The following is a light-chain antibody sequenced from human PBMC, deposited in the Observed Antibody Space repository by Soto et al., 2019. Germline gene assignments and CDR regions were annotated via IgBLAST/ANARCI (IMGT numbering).Light chain of an antibody. CDR3: QQYNSYPWT. Sequence: DIQMTRSPSTLSASVGDRVTITCRASQSISSWLAWYQQKPGKAPKLLIYDASSLESGVPSRFSGSGSGTEFTLTISTLQPSDFATYYCQQYNSYPWTFGQGTKVDIK. J-gene: IGKJ1*01. CDR1: QSISSW. V-gene: IGKV1-5*01. CDR2: DAS.